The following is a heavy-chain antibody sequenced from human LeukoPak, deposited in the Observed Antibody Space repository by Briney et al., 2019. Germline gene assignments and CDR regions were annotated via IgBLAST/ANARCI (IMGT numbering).Heavy chain of an antibody. V-gene: IGHV3-30*02. CDR1: GFTFSTHG. CDR2: IHYDGRNK. J-gene: IGHJ5*02. CDR3: ARGDKMTTWRRTYNCFDP. D-gene: IGHD5-24*01. Sequence: GGSLRLSCAASGFTFSTHGMHWVRQAPGKGLEWVAFIHYDGRNKYYADSVKGRFTISRDNSKNTLYLQMNSLRADDTAVYYCARGDKMTTWRRTYNCFDPWGQGTLVTVSS.